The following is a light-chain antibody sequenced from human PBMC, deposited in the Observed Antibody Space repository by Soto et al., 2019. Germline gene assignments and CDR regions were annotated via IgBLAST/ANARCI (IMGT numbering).Light chain of an antibody. Sequence: DIQMTQSPSTLSASVGDRVTITCRASQTINNWLAWYQQKPGKAPHLLIYKASSLETGVPSRFSGSGSGTEFTLTISSLQPDDFATYYCQQYSSYSPFTFGGGTKVEIK. CDR2: KAS. CDR3: QQYSSYSPFT. J-gene: IGKJ4*01. CDR1: QTINNW. V-gene: IGKV1-5*03.